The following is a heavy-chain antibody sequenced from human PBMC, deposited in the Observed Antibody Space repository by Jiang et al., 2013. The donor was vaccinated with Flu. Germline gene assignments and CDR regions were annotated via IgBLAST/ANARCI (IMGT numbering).Heavy chain of an antibody. J-gene: IGHJ3*02. CDR3: ARGIRADFYDGSGYRDDAFDI. CDR2: IRHDGTYT. V-gene: IGHV3-74*01. D-gene: IGHD3-22*01. Sequence: VQLVESGGGLVQPGGSLRLSCEASGFTFSSYWMHWVRQVPGKGLMWVSRIRHDGTYTSYADSVRGRFTISRDNAKNTVYLQMNSLRAEDTAVYYCARGIRADFYDGSGYRDDAFDIVGPRDKGQCL. CDR1: GFTFSSYW.